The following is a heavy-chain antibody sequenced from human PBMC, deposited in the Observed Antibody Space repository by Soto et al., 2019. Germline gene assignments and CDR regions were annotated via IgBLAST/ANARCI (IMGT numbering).Heavy chain of an antibody. D-gene: IGHD3-9*01. CDR3: ASPAPYYDILTGYPPLGSFDY. CDR1: GGSISSSSYY. CDR2: IYYSGST. J-gene: IGHJ4*02. Sequence: SETLSLTCTVSGGSISSSSYYWGWIRQPPGKGLEWIGSIYYSGSTYYNPSLKSRVTISVDTSKNQFSLKLSSATAADTAVYYCASPAPYYDILTGYPPLGSFDYWGQGTLVTVSS. V-gene: IGHV4-39*01.